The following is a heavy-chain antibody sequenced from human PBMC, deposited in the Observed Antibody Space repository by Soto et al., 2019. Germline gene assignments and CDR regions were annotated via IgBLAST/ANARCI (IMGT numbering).Heavy chain of an antibody. CDR1: GYSISSGYY. D-gene: IGHD1-26*01. V-gene: IGHV4-38-2*01. CDR2: IYHSGST. J-gene: IGHJ6*02. CDR3: ARHMKWETISDYYYGMDV. Sequence: PSETLSLTCAVSGYSISSGYYWGWIRQPPGKGLEWIGSIYHSGSTYYNPSLKSRVTIPVDTSKNQFSLKLSSVTAADTAVYYCARHMKWETISDYYYGMDVWGQGTTVTVS.